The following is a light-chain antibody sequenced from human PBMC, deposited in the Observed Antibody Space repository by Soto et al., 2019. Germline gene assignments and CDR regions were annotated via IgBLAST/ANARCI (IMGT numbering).Light chain of an antibody. Sequence: QSVLTQPASVSGSPGQSITISCTGTSSDVGGYNYVSWYQQHPGKAPKLMIHEVSKRPSGVPDRFSGSKSGNTASLTVSGLQAEDEAYYYCNSYAGSNNWVFGGGTKLTVL. CDR3: NSYAGSNNWV. J-gene: IGLJ3*02. V-gene: IGLV2-8*01. CDR2: EVS. CDR1: SSDVGGYNY.